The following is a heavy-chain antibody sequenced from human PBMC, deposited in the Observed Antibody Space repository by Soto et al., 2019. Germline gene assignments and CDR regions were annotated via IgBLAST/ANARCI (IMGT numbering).Heavy chain of an antibody. CDR2: INPSGGST. Sequence: ASVKVSCKASGYTFTSYYMHWVRQTPGQGLEWMGIINPSGGSTSYAQKFQGRVTMTRDTSTSTVYMELSSLRSEDTAVYYCARDLGAYYDILTGYPAPYYGMDVWGQGTTVTVSS. V-gene: IGHV1-46*01. J-gene: IGHJ6*02. CDR1: GYTFTSYY. CDR3: ARDLGAYYDILTGYPAPYYGMDV. D-gene: IGHD3-9*01.